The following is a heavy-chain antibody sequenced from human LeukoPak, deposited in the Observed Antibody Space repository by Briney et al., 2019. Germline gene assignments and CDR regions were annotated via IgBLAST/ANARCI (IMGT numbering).Heavy chain of an antibody. CDR3: ARRGYSYGEFDY. CDR2: INHSGST. J-gene: IGHJ4*02. CDR1: GGSFSGYY. Sequence: PETLSLTCAVYGGSFSGYYWSWIRQPPGKGLEWIGEINHSGSTNYNPSLKSRVTISVDTSKNQFSLKLSSVTAADTAVYYCARRGYSYGEFDYWGQGTLVTVSS. D-gene: IGHD5-18*01. V-gene: IGHV4-34*01.